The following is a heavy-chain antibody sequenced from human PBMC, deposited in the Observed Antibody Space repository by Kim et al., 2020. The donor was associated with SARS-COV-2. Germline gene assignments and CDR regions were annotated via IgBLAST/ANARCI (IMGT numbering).Heavy chain of an antibody. V-gene: IGHV1-69*13. CDR3: ARLGQGVVVPAARFPWFDP. Sequence: SVKVSCKASGGTFSSYAISWVRQAPGQGLEWMGGIIPIFGTANYAQKFQGRVTITADESTSTAYMELSSLRSEDTAVYYCARLGQGVVVPAARFPWFDPWGQGTLVTVSS. J-gene: IGHJ5*02. CDR1: GGTFSSYA. CDR2: IIPIFGTA. D-gene: IGHD2-2*01.